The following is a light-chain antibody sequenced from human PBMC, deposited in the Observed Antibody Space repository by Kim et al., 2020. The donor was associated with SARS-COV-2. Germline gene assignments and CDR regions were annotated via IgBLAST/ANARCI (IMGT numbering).Light chain of an antibody. J-gene: IGKJ4*01. V-gene: IGKV1-27*01. CDR2: AAS. CDR3: QKYNSAPLT. Sequence: ADVGDRVTITCRESQGISNDLAWYQQKPGKVPKLLIYAASTLQSGVPSRCSGSGSGTDFTLTISSLQPEDVATYYCQKYNSAPLTFGGGTKVDIK. CDR1: QGISND.